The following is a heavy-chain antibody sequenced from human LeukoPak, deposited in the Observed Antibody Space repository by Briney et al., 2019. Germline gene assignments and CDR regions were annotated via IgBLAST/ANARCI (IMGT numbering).Heavy chain of an antibody. CDR2: VYYSGIT. V-gene: IGHV4-30-4*01. CDR3: ARGTYFYDGSAYLGAFDI. D-gene: IGHD3-22*01. Sequence: SETLSLTCTVSIGSLSSGDYYWCWIRQPPGKGLEWIGCVYYSGITYYNPSLKSRVSISGDTSKNQFSLKLSSVTAADTAVYYCARGTYFYDGSAYLGAFDIWGQGTMVTVSS. CDR1: IGSLSSGDYY. J-gene: IGHJ3*02.